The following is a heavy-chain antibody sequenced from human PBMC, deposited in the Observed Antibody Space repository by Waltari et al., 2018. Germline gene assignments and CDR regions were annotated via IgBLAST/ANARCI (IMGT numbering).Heavy chain of an antibody. CDR2: IYYRGST. CDR3: ARHVYDSSGYYYNDY. J-gene: IGHJ4*02. CDR1: GGSISSSSYY. V-gene: IGHV4-39*01. Sequence: QLQLQESGPGLVKPSETLSLTCTVSGGSISSSSYYWGWIRQPPGKGLEWIGSIYYRGSTYYNPSLKSRVTISVDTSKNQFSRKLSSVTAADTAVYYCARHVYDSSGYYYNDYWGQGTLVTVSS. D-gene: IGHD3-22*01.